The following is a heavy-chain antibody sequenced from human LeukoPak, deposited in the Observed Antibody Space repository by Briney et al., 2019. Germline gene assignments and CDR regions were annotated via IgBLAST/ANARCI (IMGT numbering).Heavy chain of an antibody. CDR2: VSGRGDYT. Sequence: PGGSLRLSCAASGFTFSNYAMSWVRQAPGKGLEWVSSVSGRGDYTSYADSVKGRFSISRDNSNNTLYLQMNSLRAEDTAVYSCAKDGPIVIHPPAIRAHPNWFASWGQGTLVTVSS. CDR3: AKDGPIVIHPPAIRAHPNWFAS. D-gene: IGHD2-21*02. CDR1: GFTFSNYA. V-gene: IGHV3-23*01. J-gene: IGHJ5*01.